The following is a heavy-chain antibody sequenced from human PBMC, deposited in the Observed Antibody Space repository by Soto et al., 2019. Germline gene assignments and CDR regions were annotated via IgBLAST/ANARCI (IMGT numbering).Heavy chain of an antibody. CDR2: IIPIFGTA. Sequence: GASVKVSCKASGGTFSSYAISWVRQAPGQGLEWMGGIIPIFGTANYAQKFQGRVTITADESTSTAYMELSSLRSEDTAVYYCAIESTTGTPGGGAYWGQGTLVIVSS. J-gene: IGHJ1*01. CDR3: AIESTTGTPGGGAY. V-gene: IGHV1-69*13. CDR1: GGTFSSYA. D-gene: IGHD1-1*01.